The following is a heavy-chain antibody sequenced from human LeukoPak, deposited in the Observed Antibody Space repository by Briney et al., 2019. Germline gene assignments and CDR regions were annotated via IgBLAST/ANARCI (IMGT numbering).Heavy chain of an antibody. Sequence: PGGPLRLSCAASGFTFSSYAMSWVRQAPGKGLEWVSTISDSGGSTYYADSVKGRFTISRDNSKNTLYLQMNSLRAEDTAVYYCAKNSIGSGWFDYWGQGTLVTVSS. CDR1: GFTFSSYA. CDR3: AKNSIGSGWFDY. CDR2: ISDSGGST. V-gene: IGHV3-23*01. J-gene: IGHJ4*02. D-gene: IGHD6-19*01.